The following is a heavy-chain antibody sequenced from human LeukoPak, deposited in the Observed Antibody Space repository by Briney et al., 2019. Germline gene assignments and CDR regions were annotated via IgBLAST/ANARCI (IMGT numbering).Heavy chain of an antibody. J-gene: IGHJ4*02. V-gene: IGHV3-53*01. CDR2: IYSGGST. CDR3: ARGAYYYDSSGYYTDY. CDR1: GFTVSSNY. D-gene: IGHD3-22*01. Sequence: AGGSLRLSCAASGFTVSSNYMSWVRQAPGKGLEWVSVIYSGGSTYYADSVKGRFTISRDNSKNTLYLQMNSLRAEDTAVYYCARGAYYYDSSGYYTDYWGQGTLVTVSS.